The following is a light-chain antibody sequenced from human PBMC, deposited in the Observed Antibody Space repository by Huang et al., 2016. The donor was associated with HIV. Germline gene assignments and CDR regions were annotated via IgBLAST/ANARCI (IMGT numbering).Light chain of an antibody. CDR1: QSVNCY. Sequence: EIVLTQSPATLSLSPGERATLSGRASQSVNCYLAWYQQKPGQAPRLLIYDASNRATGIPARFSGSGSGTDFTLTISNLQAEDFAVYYCQQRSAWPLTFGGGTKVEI. CDR3: QQRSAWPLT. V-gene: IGKV3-11*01. J-gene: IGKJ4*01. CDR2: DAS.